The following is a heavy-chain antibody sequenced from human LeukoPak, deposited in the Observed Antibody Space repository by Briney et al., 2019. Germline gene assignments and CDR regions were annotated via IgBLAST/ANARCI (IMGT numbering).Heavy chain of an antibody. CDR2: INHSGST. V-gene: IGHV4-34*01. J-gene: IGHJ6*04. CDR3: ASLRITMVRGVLSYYGMDV. D-gene: IGHD3-10*01. Sequence: SETLSLTCAVYGGSFGGYYWSWIRQPPGKGLEWIGEINHSGSTNYNPSLKSRVTISVDTSKNQFSLKLSSVTAADTAVYYCASLRITMVRGVLSYYGMDVWGKGTTVTVSS. CDR1: GGSFGGYY.